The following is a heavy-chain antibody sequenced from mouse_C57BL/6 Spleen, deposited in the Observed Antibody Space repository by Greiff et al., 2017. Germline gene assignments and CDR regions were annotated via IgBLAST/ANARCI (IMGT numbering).Heavy chain of an antibody. D-gene: IGHD1-1*01. CDR1: GYTFTDYN. CDR2: INPNNGGT. V-gene: IGHV1-18*01. J-gene: IGHJ4*01. CDR3: ARESPGDYCYAMDY. Sequence: VQLQQSGPELVKPGASVKIPCKASGYTFTDYNMDWVKQSHGKSLEWIGDINPNNGGTIYNQKFKGKATLTVDKSSSTAYMELRSLTSEDTAVYYCARESPGDYCYAMDYWGQGTSVTVSS.